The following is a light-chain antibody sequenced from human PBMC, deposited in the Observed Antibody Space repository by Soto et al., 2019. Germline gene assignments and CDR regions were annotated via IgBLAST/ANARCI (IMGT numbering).Light chain of an antibody. Sequence: QSVLTQPPSASGTPRQRVTISCSGSSSNIGSNYVYWYQQLPGTAPKLLIYRNNQRPSGVPDRFSGSKSGTSASLAISGLRSEDEADYYCAAWDDGLSGYVFGTGAKVTVL. CDR1: SSNIGSNY. CDR2: RNN. V-gene: IGLV1-47*01. J-gene: IGLJ1*01. CDR3: AAWDDGLSGYV.